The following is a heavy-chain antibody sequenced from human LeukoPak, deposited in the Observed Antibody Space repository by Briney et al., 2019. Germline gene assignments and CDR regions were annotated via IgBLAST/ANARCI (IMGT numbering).Heavy chain of an antibody. CDR1: SGSISTSNYY. D-gene: IGHD3-16*02. J-gene: IGHJ4*02. CDR2: INHSGST. CDR3: ARGGNDYVWGSYRYTRAFDY. V-gene: IGHV4-39*07. Sequence: SETLSLTCTVSSGSISTSNYYWGWIRQPPGKGLEWIGEINHSGSTNYNPSLKSRVTISVDTSRNQFSLKLSSVTAADTAVYYCARGGNDYVWGSYRYTRAFDYWGQGTLVTVSS.